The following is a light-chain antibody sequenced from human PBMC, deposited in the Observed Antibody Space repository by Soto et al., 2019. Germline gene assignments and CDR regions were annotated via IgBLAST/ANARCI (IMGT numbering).Light chain of an antibody. J-gene: IGKJ2*01. CDR2: GAS. CDR3: QQYNNSPEYT. V-gene: IGKV3-20*01. Sequence: EIVLTQSPGTLSLSPGERATLSCRASHSVSSSYLAWYQPKPGQAPRLLIYGASNRATVIPDRFSGSGSGTDFTLPISRLEPEYFAVYFCQQYNNSPEYTFGQGTKLEIK. CDR1: HSVSSSY.